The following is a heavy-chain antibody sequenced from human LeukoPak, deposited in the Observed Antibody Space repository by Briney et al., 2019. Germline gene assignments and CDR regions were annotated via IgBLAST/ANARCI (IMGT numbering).Heavy chain of an antibody. CDR2: IWHDGKIK. D-gene: IGHD2-15*01. CDR1: GFSFSSYG. J-gene: IGHJ4*02. V-gene: IGHV3-33*01. Sequence: PGGSLRLSCAGSGFSFSSYGMHWVRQAPGKGLEWVAVIWHDGKIKHYADSVKGRFAISRDNSKNTLYLEMNSLRAEDTAVFYCARDRGSNDPIDYWGQGTLVTVSS. CDR3: ARDRGSNDPIDY.